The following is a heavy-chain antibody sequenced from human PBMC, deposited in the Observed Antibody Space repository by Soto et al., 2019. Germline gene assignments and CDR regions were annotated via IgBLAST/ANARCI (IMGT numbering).Heavy chain of an antibody. Sequence: QVQLVESGGGVVQPGRSLRLSCAASTFTFSTYGMHWVRQAPGKGLGWVAFISNDGSNKYYADSVKGRFTISRDNSRNTLYLQMNSLRADDTAVFYCAGEDLAAPGSTFDIWGQGTMVTVSS. CDR2: ISNDGSNK. V-gene: IGHV3-30-3*01. CDR1: TFTFSTYG. CDR3: AGEDLAAPGSTFDI. J-gene: IGHJ3*02. D-gene: IGHD6-13*01.